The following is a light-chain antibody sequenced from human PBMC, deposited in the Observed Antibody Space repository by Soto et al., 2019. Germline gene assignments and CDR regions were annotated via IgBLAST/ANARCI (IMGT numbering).Light chain of an antibody. V-gene: IGLV2-14*01. Sequence: QPVLTQPASVSGSPGQSITISCTGTSSDVGGYNYVSWYQQHPGKAPKLMIYDVSNRPSGVSNRFSGSKSGNTASLTISGLQAEDEADYYCSSYTSPTRVVFGGGTKLTVL. CDR3: SSYTSPTRVV. CDR1: SSDVGGYNY. CDR2: DVS. J-gene: IGLJ2*01.